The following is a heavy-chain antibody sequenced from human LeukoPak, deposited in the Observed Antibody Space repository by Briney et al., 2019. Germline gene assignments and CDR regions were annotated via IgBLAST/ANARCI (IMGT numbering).Heavy chain of an antibody. Sequence: ASVKVSCKASGYTFTSYYMHWVRQAPGQGLEWMGIINPSGGSTSYAQKFQGRVTMTRDTSTSTVYMELSSLRSEDTAVYYCARERPDFWSGRGWYMDVWGKGTTVTVSS. CDR2: INPSGGST. V-gene: IGHV1-46*01. CDR1: GYTFTSYY. J-gene: IGHJ6*03. CDR3: ARERPDFWSGRGWYMDV. D-gene: IGHD3-3*01.